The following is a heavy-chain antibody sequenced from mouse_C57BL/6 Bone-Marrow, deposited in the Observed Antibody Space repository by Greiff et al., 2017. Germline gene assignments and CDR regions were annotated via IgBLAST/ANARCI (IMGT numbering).Heavy chain of an antibody. Sequence: VQLQQPGAELVKPGASVKLSCKASGYTFTSYWMQWVKQRPGQGLEWIGEIDPSDSYTNYNQKFKGKATLTVDTSSSTAYMQLSSLTSENSAVYYCALYGSYVFYAMDYWGQGTSVTVSS. D-gene: IGHD2-1*01. J-gene: IGHJ4*01. V-gene: IGHV1-50*01. CDR3: ALYGSYVFYAMDY. CDR1: GYTFTSYW. CDR2: IDPSDSYT.